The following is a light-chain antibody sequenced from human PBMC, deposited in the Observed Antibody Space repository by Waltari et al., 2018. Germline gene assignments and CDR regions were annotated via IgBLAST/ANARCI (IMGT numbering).Light chain of an antibody. Sequence: IVMTQSPATLSVSPCVRCTLSCRTSQSVSSNLAWYQQKPGQAPRRLIYGASTRATGIPARFSGSGSGTEFTLTISSLQSEDFAVYYCQQYNNWPPYTFGQGTKLEIK. CDR2: GAS. V-gene: IGKV3-15*01. CDR3: QQYNNWPPYT. J-gene: IGKJ2*01. CDR1: QSVSSN.